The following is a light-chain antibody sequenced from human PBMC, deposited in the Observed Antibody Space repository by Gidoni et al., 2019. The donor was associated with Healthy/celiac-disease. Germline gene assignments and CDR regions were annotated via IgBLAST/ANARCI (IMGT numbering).Light chain of an antibody. CDR1: QGISSY. V-gene: IGKV1-9*01. Sequence: DIQLTQSPSFLSASAGDRVTIPCRASQGISSYLAWYQQKPGKAPKLLIYAASTLQSGVPSRFSGSGSGTEFTLTISSLQPEDFATYYCQQLNSYPLTFXGXTKVEIK. CDR3: QQLNSYPLT. J-gene: IGKJ4*01. CDR2: AAS.